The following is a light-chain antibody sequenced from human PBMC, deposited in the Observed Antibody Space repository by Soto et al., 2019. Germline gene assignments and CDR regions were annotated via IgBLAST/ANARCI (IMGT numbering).Light chain of an antibody. CDR3: QQYRDT. CDR1: QSVSSSY. CDR2: GAS. J-gene: IGKJ2*01. Sequence: EIVLTQSPGTLSLSPGERATLSCRASQSVSSSYLAWYQQKPGQAPRLLIYGASSRATGIPDRFSGSRSGTDFTLTISRPEPEDFAVYYCQQYRDTFGQGTKLEIK. V-gene: IGKV3-20*01.